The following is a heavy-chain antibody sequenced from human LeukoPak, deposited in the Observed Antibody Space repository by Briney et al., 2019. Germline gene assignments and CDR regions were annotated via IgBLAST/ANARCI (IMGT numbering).Heavy chain of an antibody. J-gene: IGHJ5*02. CDR3: DRLLYYYDSVRLYHNWFDT. Sequence: SETLSLTCALSRDSISISSYYWGWIRQTPGKGLEWIGSIYYSGGTFYNPSLKSRVTVSVDTSKSQFSLKLTSVTAADTTVYADDRLLYYYDSVRLYHNWFDTWGQGTRVTVSS. D-gene: IGHD3-22*01. CDR1: RDSISISSYY. CDR2: IYYSGGT. V-gene: IGHV4-39*03.